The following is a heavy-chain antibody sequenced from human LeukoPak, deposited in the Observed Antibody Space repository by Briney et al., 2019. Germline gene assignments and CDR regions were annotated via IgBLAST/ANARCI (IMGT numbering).Heavy chain of an antibody. V-gene: IGHV1-8*01. CDR3: ATASGFFGVVIYYGMDV. Sequence: ASVKVSCKASGYTFTSYDINWVRQATGQGLEWMGWMNPNSGNTGYAQKFQGRVTMTRNTSISTAYMELSSLRSEDTAVYYCATASGFFGVVIYYGMDVWGQGTTVTVSS. CDR2: MNPNSGNT. D-gene: IGHD3-3*01. J-gene: IGHJ6*02. CDR1: GYTFTSYD.